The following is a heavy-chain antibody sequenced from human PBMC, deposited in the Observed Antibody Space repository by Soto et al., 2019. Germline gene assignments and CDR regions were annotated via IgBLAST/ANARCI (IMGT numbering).Heavy chain of an antibody. CDR1: GYNFTSYY. CDR3: ARDLTGGPTYYDFWSGYSPVDY. D-gene: IGHD3-3*01. V-gene: IGHV1-46*03. J-gene: IGHJ4*02. Sequence: ASVKVSCKASGYNFTSYYMHWVRQAPGQGLEGMGIIDPSGGSTSYAQKFQGRVSMTRDTSTSTVHMDLNSLRSEDTAVYYCARDLTGGPTYYDFWSGYSPVDYWGLGTLVTVSS. CDR2: IDPSGGST.